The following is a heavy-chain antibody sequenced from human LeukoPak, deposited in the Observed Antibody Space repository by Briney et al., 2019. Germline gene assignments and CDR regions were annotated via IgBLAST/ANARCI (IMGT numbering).Heavy chain of an antibody. J-gene: IGHJ3*02. CDR3: APKQTSKLDAFDI. CDR2: INHSGST. CDR1: GGSFSGYY. Sequence: PSETLSLTCAVYGGSFSGYYWSWIRQPPGKGLEWIGEINHSGSTNYNPSLKSRVTISVDTSKNQFSLKLSSVTAADTAVYYCAPKQTSKLDAFDIWGQGTMVTVSS. V-gene: IGHV4-34*01. D-gene: IGHD1-1*01.